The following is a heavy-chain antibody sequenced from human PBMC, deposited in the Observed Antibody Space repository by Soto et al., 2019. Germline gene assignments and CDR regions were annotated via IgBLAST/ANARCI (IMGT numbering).Heavy chain of an antibody. Sequence: GGSLRLSCAASGFTFSSYGMHWVRQAPGKGLEWVAVIWYDGSNKYYADSVKGRFTISRDNSKNTLYLQMNSLRAEDKAVYYCARDPENRDAYCGGDCYFFLPPFDYWGQGTLVTVSS. CDR1: GFTFSSYG. D-gene: IGHD2-21*02. CDR3: ARDPENRDAYCGGDCYFFLPPFDY. V-gene: IGHV3-33*01. CDR2: IWYDGSNK. J-gene: IGHJ4*02.